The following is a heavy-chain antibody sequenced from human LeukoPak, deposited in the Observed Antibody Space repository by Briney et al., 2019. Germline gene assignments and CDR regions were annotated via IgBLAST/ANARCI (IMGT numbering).Heavy chain of an antibody. Sequence: SDTLSLTCAVYGGSFSGYYWNWVRQPPGKGLEWIGEIHPSGSATYNPSLQSRVTLSVDTSQNQFSLRLSSVTAADTAVYYCARGVDEAKVGYWGQGTLVTVSS. V-gene: IGHV4-34*01. CDR2: IHPSGSA. CDR1: GGSFSGYY. CDR3: ARGVDEAKVGY. J-gene: IGHJ4*02.